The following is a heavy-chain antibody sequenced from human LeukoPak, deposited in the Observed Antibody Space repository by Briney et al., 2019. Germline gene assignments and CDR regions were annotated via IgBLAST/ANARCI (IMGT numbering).Heavy chain of an antibody. CDR3: AKGPRTVRFGDRHKGIFDY. CDR2: IYITGST. V-gene: IGHV4-61*02. CDR1: GGSISSGSYY. J-gene: IGHJ4*02. D-gene: IGHD3-10*01. Sequence: SETLSLTCTVSGGSISSGSYYWSWIRQPAGKGLEWIGRIYITGSTNYNPSLKSRVTISVDTSKNQFSLKLSSVTAADTAVYYCAKGPRTVRFGDRHKGIFDYWGQGTLVTVSS.